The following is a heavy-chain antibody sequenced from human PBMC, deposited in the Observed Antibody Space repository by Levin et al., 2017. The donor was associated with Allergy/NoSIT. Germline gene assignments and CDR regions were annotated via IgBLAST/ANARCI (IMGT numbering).Heavy chain of an antibody. D-gene: IGHD6-13*01. J-gene: IGHJ4*02. CDR1: GFTFSTYG. Sequence: GGSLRLSCAASGFTFSTYGMHWVRQAPGKGLEWVAVISYDGSITYFADSVKGRFTISRDNSKNTLYLQMNSLRAEDTAVYYCAKDPRASASIAPGDSVGYYPDYWGQGTLVTVSS. CDR2: ISYDGSIT. V-gene: IGHV3-30*18. CDR3: AKDPRASASIAPGDSVGYYPDY.